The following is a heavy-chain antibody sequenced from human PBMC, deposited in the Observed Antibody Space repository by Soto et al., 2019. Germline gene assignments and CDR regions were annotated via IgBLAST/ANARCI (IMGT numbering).Heavy chain of an antibody. CDR2: ISYDRSNK. V-gene: IGHV3-30*18. CDR3: AKIGRQQWLVRPGFDY. Sequence: GSLRLSCAASGFTFSSYGMHWVRQAPGKGLEWVAVISYDRSNKYYADSVKGRFTISRDNSKNTLYLQMNSLRAEDTAVYYCAKIGRQQWLVRPGFDYWGQGTLVTVSS. CDR1: GFTFSSYG. J-gene: IGHJ4*02. D-gene: IGHD6-19*01.